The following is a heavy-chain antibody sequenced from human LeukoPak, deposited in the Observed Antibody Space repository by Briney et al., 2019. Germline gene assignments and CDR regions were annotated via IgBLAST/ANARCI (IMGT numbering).Heavy chain of an antibody. CDR1: GCTFTSYG. Sequence: ASVKVSCKASGCTFTSYGISWVRQAPGQGPEWMGWISVYNGNTNYPQRVQGRVTMTADTSTNTAYMELRSLRSDDTAVYYCARGSTGYVDYWGQGTLVTVSS. CDR2: ISVYNGNT. D-gene: IGHD4-17*01. V-gene: IGHV1-18*01. CDR3: ARGSTGYVDY. J-gene: IGHJ4*02.